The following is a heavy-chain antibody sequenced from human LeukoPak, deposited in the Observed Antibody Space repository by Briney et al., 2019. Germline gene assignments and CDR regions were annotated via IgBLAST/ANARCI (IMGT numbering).Heavy chain of an antibody. V-gene: IGHV4-59*01. CDR2: IHFSGSA. Sequence: PSETLSLTCTVSGPSITTYYWSGIRQPPGKGLEYIGQIHFSGSANYNPSLKSRVAMSLDASKNQFSLTVSSVTAANTAIYYCARDILDVGATHYFDYWGQGSLLTVSS. D-gene: IGHD1-26*01. J-gene: IGHJ4*02. CDR1: GPSITTYY. CDR3: ARDILDVGATHYFDY.